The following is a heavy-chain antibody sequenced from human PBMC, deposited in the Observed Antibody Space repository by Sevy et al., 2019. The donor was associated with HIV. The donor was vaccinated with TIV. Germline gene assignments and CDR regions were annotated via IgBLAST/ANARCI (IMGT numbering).Heavy chain of an antibody. J-gene: IGHJ4*02. CDR2: ISYDGTIK. D-gene: IGHD3-9*01. V-gene: IGHV3-30*18. Sequence: GGSLRLSCAASGFTFGSYGMHWVRQAPGKGLEWVAVISYDGTIKSYADSVRGRFSISRDNADSTLYLLMDSLRAEDTAVYYCAKEGYDILTGFEPGNFDSWGKGTLVTVS. CDR1: GFTFGSYG. CDR3: AKEGYDILTGFEPGNFDS.